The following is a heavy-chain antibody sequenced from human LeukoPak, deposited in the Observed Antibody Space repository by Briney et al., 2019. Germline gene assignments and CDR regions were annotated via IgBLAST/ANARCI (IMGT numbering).Heavy chain of an antibody. CDR2: INHSGST. J-gene: IGHJ4*02. D-gene: IGHD2-8*01. V-gene: IGHV4-34*01. CDR1: GGSFSGYY. CDR3: AKVNLLGICTNGVCPGGGLPFDY. Sequence: SETLSLTCAVYGGSFSGYYWSWIRQPPGKGLEWIGEINHSGSTNYNPSLKSRVTISVDTSKNQFSLKLRSVTAADTAVYYCAKVNLLGICTNGVCPGGGLPFDYWGQGTLVTVSS.